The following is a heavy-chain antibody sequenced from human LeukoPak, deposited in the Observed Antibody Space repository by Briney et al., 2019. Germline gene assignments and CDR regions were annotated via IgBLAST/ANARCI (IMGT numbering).Heavy chain of an antibody. Sequence: GGSLRLSCAASGFTFSDYYMSWIRQVPGKGLEWVSYIGRSGTTIHYADSVKGRFTISWDNAKNSLYLQMNSLRAEDTAVYYCASRGGTRLYYYYMDVWGKGTTVTVSS. J-gene: IGHJ6*03. D-gene: IGHD2-15*01. CDR2: IGRSGTTI. V-gene: IGHV3-11*04. CDR3: ASRGGTRLYYYYMDV. CDR1: GFTFSDYY.